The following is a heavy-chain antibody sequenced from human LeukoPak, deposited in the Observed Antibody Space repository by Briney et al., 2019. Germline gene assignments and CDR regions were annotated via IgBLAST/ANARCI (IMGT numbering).Heavy chain of an antibody. Sequence: SETLSLTCTVSGGSISSGSYYWSWIRQPAGKGLEWIGRIYTSGSTNYNPSLKSRVAISVDTSKNQFSLKLSSVTAADTAVHYCARDSGWLDYWGQGTLVTVSS. CDR2: IYTSGST. J-gene: IGHJ4*02. CDR3: ARDSGWLDY. D-gene: IGHD6-19*01. V-gene: IGHV4-61*02. CDR1: GGSISSGSYY.